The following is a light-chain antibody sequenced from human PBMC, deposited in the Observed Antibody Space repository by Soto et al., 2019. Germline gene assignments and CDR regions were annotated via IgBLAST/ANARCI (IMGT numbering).Light chain of an antibody. CDR2: DVT. Sequence: QSALTQPASVSGSPGQSITISCTGTSSDVGGYNYVSWYQQHPDKAPKLMIYDVTNRPSGVSDRFSGSKSGNTASLTISGLQAEDEADYYCGSYTSSTTHVVFGGGTKAHRP. CDR3: GSYTSSTTHVV. CDR1: SSDVGGYNY. V-gene: IGLV2-14*03. J-gene: IGLJ2*01.